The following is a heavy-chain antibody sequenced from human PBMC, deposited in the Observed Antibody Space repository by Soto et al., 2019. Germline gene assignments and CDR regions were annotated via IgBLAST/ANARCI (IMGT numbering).Heavy chain of an antibody. J-gene: IGHJ4*02. V-gene: IGHV3-30*18. CDR3: AKSDAGSYIYY. Sequence: QGQLVESGGGVVQPGRSLRLSCAASGFTFSSYGMHWVRQAPGKGLEWVAVISYDGSNKYYADSVKGRFTISRDNSKNTLYLQMNSLRAEDTAVYYCAKSDAGSYIYYWGQGTLVTVSS. CDR1: GFTFSSYG. CDR2: ISYDGSNK. D-gene: IGHD1-26*01.